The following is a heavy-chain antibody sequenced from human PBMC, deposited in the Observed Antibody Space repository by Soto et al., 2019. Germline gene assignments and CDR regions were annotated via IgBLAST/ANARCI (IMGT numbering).Heavy chain of an antibody. Sequence: GGSLRLSCAASGFTFSSYSMNWVRQAPGKGLEWVSSISSSSSYIYYADSVKGRFTISRDNAKDSLYLQMNSLRAEDTAVYYFASAASGWYPRYYFDYWGQGTLVTVSS. CDR3: ASAASGWYPRYYFDY. V-gene: IGHV3-21*01. CDR1: GFTFSSYS. D-gene: IGHD6-19*01. CDR2: ISSSSSYI. J-gene: IGHJ4*02.